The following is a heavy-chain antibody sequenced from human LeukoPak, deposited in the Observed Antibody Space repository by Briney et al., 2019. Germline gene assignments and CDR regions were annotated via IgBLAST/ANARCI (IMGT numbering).Heavy chain of an antibody. J-gene: IGHJ4*02. CDR1: GGSISSGGYY. CDR3: ARGLSGYDWRPSYYFDY. Sequence: SQTLSLTCTVSGGSISSGGYYWSWIRQHPGKGLEWIGYIYYSGSTYCNPSLKSRVTISVDTSENQFSLKLSSVTAADTAVYYCARGLSGYDWRPSYYFDYWGQGTLVTVSS. V-gene: IGHV4-31*03. D-gene: IGHD5-12*01. CDR2: IYYSGST.